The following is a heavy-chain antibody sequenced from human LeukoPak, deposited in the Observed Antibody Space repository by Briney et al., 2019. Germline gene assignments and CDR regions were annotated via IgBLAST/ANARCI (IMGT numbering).Heavy chain of an antibody. Sequence: SETLSLTCTVSGGSISSYYWSWIRQPAGKGLEWIGRIYTSGSTNYNPSLKSRVTMSVDTSKNQFSLKLSSVTAADTAVYYCARDGSSGWYDYYYYMDVWGKGTTVTISS. CDR3: ARDGSSGWYDYYYYMDV. CDR2: IYTSGST. J-gene: IGHJ6*03. CDR1: GGSISSYY. V-gene: IGHV4-4*07. D-gene: IGHD6-19*01.